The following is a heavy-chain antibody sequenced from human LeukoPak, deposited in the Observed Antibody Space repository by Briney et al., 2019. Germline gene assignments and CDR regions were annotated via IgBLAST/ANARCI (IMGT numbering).Heavy chain of an antibody. CDR1: GFTFSSYW. Sequence: GGFLRLSCAASGFTFSSYWMSWERRAPGTGLEGVANIKQDGGEKYYVDSVKDRFTISRDNGKISVYLQRNSLRAEDTAVYYCAIDAMARGARRHRALGTRVTVSS. D-gene: IGHD3-10*01. CDR2: IKQDGGEK. V-gene: IGHV3-7*01. CDR3: AIDAMARGARRH. J-gene: IGHJ4*02.